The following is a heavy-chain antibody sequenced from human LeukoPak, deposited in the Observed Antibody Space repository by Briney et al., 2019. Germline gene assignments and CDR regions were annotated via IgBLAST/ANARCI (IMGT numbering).Heavy chain of an antibody. J-gene: IGHJ2*01. D-gene: IGHD2-21*02. CDR1: GSTLSDLS. V-gene: IGHV1-24*01. Sequence: ASVKVSCKVSGSTLSDLSIHWVRQAPGKGLEYVGGSDPEDGETFHAQNFQGRVTMIEDTSIDTAYMELSSLRSEDTAVYYCVTDRARLFWYFDLWGRGNLVSVSS. CDR3: VTDRARLFWYFDL. CDR2: SDPEDGET.